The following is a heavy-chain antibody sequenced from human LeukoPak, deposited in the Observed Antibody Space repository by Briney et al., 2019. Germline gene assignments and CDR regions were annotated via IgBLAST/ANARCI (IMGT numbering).Heavy chain of an antibody. CDR3: ARDLWVVVVAATPPYYYGMDV. Sequence: PGGSLRLSCAASGFTFSSYSMNWVRQAPGKGLEWVSSISSSSSYIYYADSVKGRFTISRDNAKNSLYLQMNSLRAEDTAVYYCARDLWVVVVAATPPYYYGMDVWGQGTTVTVSS. J-gene: IGHJ6*02. CDR1: GFTFSSYS. D-gene: IGHD2-15*01. CDR2: ISSSSSYI. V-gene: IGHV3-21*01.